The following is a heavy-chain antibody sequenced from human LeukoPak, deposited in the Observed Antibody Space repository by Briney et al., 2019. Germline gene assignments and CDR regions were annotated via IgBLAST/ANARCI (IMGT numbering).Heavy chain of an antibody. CDR3: ARGRGRVSPIDY. D-gene: IGHD2-8*01. Sequence: SETLSLACAVYGGSFSGYYWSWIRQPPGKGLEWIGEINHSGSTNYNPSLKSRVTISDTSKNQFSLKLSSVTAADTAVYYCARGRGRVSPIDYWGQGTLVTVSS. CDR1: GGSFSGYY. CDR2: INHSGST. J-gene: IGHJ4*02. V-gene: IGHV4-34*01.